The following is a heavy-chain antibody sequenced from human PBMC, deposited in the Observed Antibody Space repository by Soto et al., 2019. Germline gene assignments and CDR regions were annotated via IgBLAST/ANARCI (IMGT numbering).Heavy chain of an antibody. D-gene: IGHD6-19*01. Sequence: ASVKVSCKASGDTFTSYAMHWVRQAPGQRLEWMGWINAGNGNTKYSQKFQGRVTITRDTSASTAYMELSSLRSEDTAVYYCARVWVPDSSGWYYFDYWGQGTLVTVPS. CDR1: GDTFTSYA. J-gene: IGHJ4*02. V-gene: IGHV1-3*01. CDR3: ARVWVPDSSGWYYFDY. CDR2: INAGNGNT.